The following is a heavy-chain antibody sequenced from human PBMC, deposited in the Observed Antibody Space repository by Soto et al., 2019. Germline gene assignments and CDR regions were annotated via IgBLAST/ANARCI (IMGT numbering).Heavy chain of an antibody. D-gene: IGHD2-8*02. Sequence: EVQLVESGGGLVQPGGSLRLSCAASGFTFSGYWMTWVRQAPGKGLEGVANISPDGSEEYYVDSVKGRFTISRDNAKNSVYLQMNSLRGEDTALYYCTRDLNHDTGPWGHGTQGTVSS. J-gene: IGHJ5*02. CDR3: TRDLNHDTGP. V-gene: IGHV3-7*04. CDR1: GFTFSGYW. CDR2: ISPDGSEE.